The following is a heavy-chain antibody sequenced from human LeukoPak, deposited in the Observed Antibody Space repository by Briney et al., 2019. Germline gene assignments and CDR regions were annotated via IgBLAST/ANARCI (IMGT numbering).Heavy chain of an antibody. CDR3: ARGAGIRAATMAYGMDV. D-gene: IGHD2-15*01. V-gene: IGHV3-74*01. Sequence: GGSLTLSRAGSGFTFSSYWMHWVRQAPGKGLAWVSRINSDGSSTNYGDSVKGRFTISRDNAKNTMYLKMNSLRAEDTAVYYCARGAGIRAATMAYGMDVWGQGTTVTVSS. J-gene: IGHJ6*02. CDR1: GFTFSSYW. CDR2: INSDGSST.